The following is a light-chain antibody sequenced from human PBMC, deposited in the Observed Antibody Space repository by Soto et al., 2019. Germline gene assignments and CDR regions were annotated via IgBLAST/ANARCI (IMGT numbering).Light chain of an antibody. CDR2: AAS. CDR1: QSIXSSY. J-gene: IGKJ1*01. CDR3: QQSYSTTRT. Sequence: DIGVTQSAGTLSLSRGERATLSCRASQSIXSSYAAWYQQKPGQAPRLITYAASSRATGIPDRFSGSGSGTDFTLTISSLQPEDFANYYCQQSYSTTRTFGQGTKVDIK. V-gene: IGKV3-20*01.